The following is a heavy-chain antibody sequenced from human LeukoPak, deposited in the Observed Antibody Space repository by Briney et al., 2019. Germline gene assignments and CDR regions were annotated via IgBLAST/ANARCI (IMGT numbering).Heavy chain of an antibody. V-gene: IGHV3-23*01. CDR3: AAKEGLTGYLSGSFDY. Sequence: GRSLRLSCAASGFTFSSYAMHWVRQAPGKGLEWVSAISAGGVDTFYADSVRGRFTISRDNSKSTLYLQMNSLRAEDTAVYYCAAKEGLTGYLSGSFDYWGQGTLVTVSS. D-gene: IGHD3-9*01. CDR1: GFTFSSYA. J-gene: IGHJ4*02. CDR2: ISAGGVDT.